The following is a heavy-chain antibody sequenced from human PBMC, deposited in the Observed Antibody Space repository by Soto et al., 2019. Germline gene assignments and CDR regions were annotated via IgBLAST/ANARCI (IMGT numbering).Heavy chain of an antibody. V-gene: IGHV1-69*13. CDR2: IIPIFGTA. CDR1: GGTFSSYA. Sequence: GASVKVSCKASGGTFSSYAISWVRQAPGQGLEWMGGIIPIFGTANYAQKFQGRVTITADESTSTAYMELSSLRSEDTAVYYCARDQGELLFLGHGRSAEYFQHWGQGTLVTVSS. J-gene: IGHJ1*01. D-gene: IGHD1-26*01. CDR3: ARDQGELLFLGHGRSAEYFQH.